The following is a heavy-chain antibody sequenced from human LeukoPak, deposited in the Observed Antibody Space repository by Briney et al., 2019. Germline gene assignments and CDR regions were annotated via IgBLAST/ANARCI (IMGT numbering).Heavy chain of an antibody. D-gene: IGHD3-3*01. Sequence: APGKVSCTASGYTYTSSGISGVRQAPGQGLEWMGWISAYNGNTNYAQKLQGRVTMTTDTSTSTAYMELRSVRYDDTGVYYCARARQPSDFRYWGQGTLVTVSS. V-gene: IGHV1-18*01. J-gene: IGHJ4*02. CDR2: ISAYNGNT. CDR3: ARARQPSDFRY. CDR1: GYTYTSSG.